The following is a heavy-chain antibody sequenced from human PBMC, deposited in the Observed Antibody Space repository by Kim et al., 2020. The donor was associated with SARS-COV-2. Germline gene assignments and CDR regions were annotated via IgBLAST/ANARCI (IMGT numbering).Heavy chain of an antibody. CDR3: ARAHYDILTGPYFDY. CDR2: IYYSGST. Sequence: SETLSLTCTVSGGSISSYYWSWIRQPPGKGLEWIGYIYYSGSTNYNPSLKSRVTISVDTSKNQFSLKLSSVTAADTALYYCARAHYDILTGPYFDYWGQGTLVTVSS. D-gene: IGHD3-9*01. CDR1: GGSISSYY. J-gene: IGHJ4*02. V-gene: IGHV4-59*01.